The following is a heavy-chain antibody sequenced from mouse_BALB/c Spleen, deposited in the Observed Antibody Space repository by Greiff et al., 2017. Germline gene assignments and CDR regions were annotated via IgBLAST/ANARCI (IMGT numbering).Heavy chain of an antibody. D-gene: IGHD2-4*01. V-gene: IGHV5-6*01. CDR2: ISSGGSYT. CDR1: GFTFSSYG. CDR3: AREGLRPWFAY. J-gene: IGHJ3*01. Sequence: EVKVVESGGDLVKPGGSLKLSCAASGFTFSSYGMSWVRQTPDKRLEWVATISSGGSYTYYPDSVKGLFTISRDNAKNTLYLQMSSLKSEDTAMYYCAREGLRPWFAYWGQGTLVTVSA.